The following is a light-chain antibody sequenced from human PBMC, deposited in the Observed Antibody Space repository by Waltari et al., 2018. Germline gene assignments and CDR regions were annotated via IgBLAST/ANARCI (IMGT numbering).Light chain of an antibody. J-gene: IGLJ3*02. Sequence: QSALTQPASVSGSPGQSITISCTGTSSDIGSYNYVSWYQQHPGKAPKPMISEVTNRPSGVPDRFSGSKSGNTASLRISGLQAEDEADYYCSSYRSRNTPVLFGGGTTLTVV. CDR1: SSDIGSYNY. CDR2: EVT. CDR3: SSYRSRNTPVL. V-gene: IGLV2-14*01.